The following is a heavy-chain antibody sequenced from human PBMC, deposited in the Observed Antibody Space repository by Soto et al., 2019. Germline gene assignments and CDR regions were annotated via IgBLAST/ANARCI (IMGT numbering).Heavy chain of an antibody. CDR1: GFTFSSYG. J-gene: IGHJ4*02. CDR3: AKGRQLAVDY. Sequence: QVQLVESGGGVVQPGRSLRLSCAASGFTFSSYGMHWVRQAPGKGLEWVAVISYDGSNKYYADSVKGRFTISRDNSKNTLYLQMNSLRAEDTAVYYCAKGRQLAVDYWGQGTLVTVSS. V-gene: IGHV3-30*18. D-gene: IGHD6-6*01. CDR2: ISYDGSNK.